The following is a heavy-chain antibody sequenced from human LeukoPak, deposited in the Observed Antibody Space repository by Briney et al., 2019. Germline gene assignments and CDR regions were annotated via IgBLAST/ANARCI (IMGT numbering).Heavy chain of an antibody. D-gene: IGHD3-10*01. Sequence: SETLSLTCTVSGGSISGSSYYWGWIRQPPGKGLEWIGSLYYAGNTFLNPTLDSRVAITVDKSKNQFSLKLRSATAADTAVYYCARAARLRITLVRLIHAAFDMWGQGTMVTVSS. CDR2: LYYAGNT. J-gene: IGHJ3*02. V-gene: IGHV4-39*02. CDR3: ARAARLRITLVRLIHAAFDM. CDR1: GGSISGSSYY.